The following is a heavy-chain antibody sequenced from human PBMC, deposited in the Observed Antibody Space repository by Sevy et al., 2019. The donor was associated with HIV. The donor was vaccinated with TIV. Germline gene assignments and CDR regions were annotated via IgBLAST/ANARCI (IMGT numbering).Heavy chain of an antibody. CDR1: RFSVNSNY. J-gene: IGHJ4*01. V-gene: IGHV3-66*01. CDR2: IYSDETT. D-gene: IGHD5-18*01. Sequence: GGSLRLSCAASRFSVNSNYMTWVRQAPGKGLEGVSVIYSDETTYHADSVKDRFTISRDNSKNMLYLQMSSLRAEDTAIYYCARGKSGYGYALNYWGHGTLVTVSS. CDR3: ARGKSGYGYALNY.